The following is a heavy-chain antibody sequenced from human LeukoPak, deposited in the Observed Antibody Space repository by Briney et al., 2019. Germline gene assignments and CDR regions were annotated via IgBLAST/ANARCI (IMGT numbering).Heavy chain of an antibody. CDR1: GYTFTSYG. Sequence: GASVKVSCKAAGYTFTSYGIRWVRQAPGQGLEWIGWISGYNGHTNYAQKFQGRVTMTTDTSATTAYMELRSRRSDDTAVYYCARDFSGSYYRGRFDPWGQGTLVTVSS. V-gene: IGHV1-18*01. CDR3: ARDFSGSYYRGRFDP. D-gene: IGHD1-26*01. CDR2: ISGYNGHT. J-gene: IGHJ5*02.